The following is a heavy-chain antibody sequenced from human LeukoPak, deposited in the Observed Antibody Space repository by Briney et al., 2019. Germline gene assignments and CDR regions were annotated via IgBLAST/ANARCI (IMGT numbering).Heavy chain of an antibody. CDR2: ISSNGGST. J-gene: IGHJ6*03. D-gene: IGHD3-3*01. Sequence: GGSLRLSCAASGFTFSSYAMHWVRQAPGKGLEYVSAISSNGGSTYYANSVKGRFTISRDNSKNTLYLQMGSLRAEDMAVYYCARRARGVGSYYYMDVWGKGTTVTVSS. CDR1: GFTFSSYA. CDR3: ARRARGVGSYYYMDV. V-gene: IGHV3-64*01.